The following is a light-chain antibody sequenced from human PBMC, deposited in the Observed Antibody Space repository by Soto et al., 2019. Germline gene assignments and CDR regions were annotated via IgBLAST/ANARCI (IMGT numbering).Light chain of an antibody. J-gene: IGKJ1*01. CDR2: GAS. Sequence: EIVLTQSPGTLSLSPGERATLSCRASQSVSSSYFAWYQHKPGQAPRLLIYGASSRATGIPDRLSGLGSGTDFALSISRLESEDFRVYYGQQERVPLSMFGQGPNVEIK. CDR1: QSVSSSY. CDR3: QQERVPLSM. V-gene: IGKV3-20*01.